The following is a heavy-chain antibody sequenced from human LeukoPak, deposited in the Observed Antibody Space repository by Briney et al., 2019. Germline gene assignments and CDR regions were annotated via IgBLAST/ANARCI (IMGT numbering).Heavy chain of an antibody. CDR3: AREFRY. J-gene: IGHJ4*02. Sequence: SETLSLTCTVSGDSISSVNSYWTWIREPAGKGLEWIGLIYTSGTTNYNPSLKSRLTISLDTSKNQFSLRLTSVTAADTAIYYCAREFRYWGQGTLVTFAS. CDR1: GDSISSVNSY. V-gene: IGHV4-61*02. CDR2: IYTSGTT.